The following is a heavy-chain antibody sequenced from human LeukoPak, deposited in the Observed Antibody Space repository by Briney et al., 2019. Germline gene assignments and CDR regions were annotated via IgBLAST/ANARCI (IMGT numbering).Heavy chain of an antibody. CDR2: IYYSGST. CDR3: ARQGYPGSSWYYDY. V-gene: IGHV4-34*01. J-gene: IGHJ4*02. Sequence: SETLSLTCAVYGGSFSGYYWSWIRQPPGKGLEWIGSIYYSGSTYYNPSLKSRVTISVDTSKNQFSLKLSSVTAADTAVYYCARQGYPGSSWYYDYWGQGTLVTVSS. CDR1: GGSFSGYY. D-gene: IGHD6-13*01.